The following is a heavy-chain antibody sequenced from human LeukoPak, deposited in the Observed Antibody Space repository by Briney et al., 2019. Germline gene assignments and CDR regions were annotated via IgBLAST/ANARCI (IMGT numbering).Heavy chain of an antibody. V-gene: IGHV3-30-3*01. CDR3: ARGDGVLDY. D-gene: IGHD3-10*01. CDR1: GFTFSSYA. Sequence: GGSLRLSCAASGFTFSSYALHWVRQAPGKGLEWVAVISYDGSNKYYADSVKGRFTISRDNSKNTLYLQMNSLRAEDTAVYYCARGDGVLDYWGQGTLVTVSS. J-gene: IGHJ4*02. CDR2: ISYDGSNK.